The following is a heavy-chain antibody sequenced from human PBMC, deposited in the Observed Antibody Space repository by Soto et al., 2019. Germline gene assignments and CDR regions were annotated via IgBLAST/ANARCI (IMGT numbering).Heavy chain of an antibody. V-gene: IGHV3-23*01. D-gene: IGHD3-22*01. Sequence: GGSLRLSCAASAFTFNSYAMSWVRQAPGKGLEWVSGIGGSGRTTYYADSVKGRFTISRDNSNNTLFLQMNSLRAEDTAVYYCAKSRYSDSSGDFYDYWGQGTLVTVSS. CDR1: AFTFNSYA. CDR2: IGGSGRTT. J-gene: IGHJ4*02. CDR3: AKSRYSDSSGDFYDY.